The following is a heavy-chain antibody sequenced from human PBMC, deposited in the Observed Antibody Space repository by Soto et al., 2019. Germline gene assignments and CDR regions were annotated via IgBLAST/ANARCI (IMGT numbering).Heavy chain of an antibody. J-gene: IGHJ4*02. D-gene: IGHD4-17*01. CDR1: GYTFTGYY. V-gene: IGHV1-2*02. Sequence: SVKVSCKASGYTFTGYYMHWVRQAPGQGLEWMGWINPNSGGTNYAQKFQGRVTMTRDTSISTAYMELSRLRSDDTAVYYCARAVSTLLYYFDYWGQGTLVTVSS. CDR2: INPNSGGT. CDR3: ARAVSTLLYYFDY.